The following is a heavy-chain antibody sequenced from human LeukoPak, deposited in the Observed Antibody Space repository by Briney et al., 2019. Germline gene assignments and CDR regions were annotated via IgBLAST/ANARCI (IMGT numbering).Heavy chain of an antibody. CDR3: ARGAPRVLMVYAIHYYYYYMDV. D-gene: IGHD2-8*01. Sequence: SETLSLTCAVYGGSFSGYYWSWIRQPPGKGLEWIGEINHSGSTNYNPSLKSRVTISVDTSKNQFSLKLSSVTAADTAVYYCARGAPRVLMVYAIHYYYYYMDVWGKGTTVTVSS. CDR1: GGSFSGYY. V-gene: IGHV4-34*01. J-gene: IGHJ6*03. CDR2: INHSGST.